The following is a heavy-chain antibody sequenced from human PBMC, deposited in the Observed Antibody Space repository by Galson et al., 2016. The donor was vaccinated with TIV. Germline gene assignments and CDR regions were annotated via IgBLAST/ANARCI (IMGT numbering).Heavy chain of an antibody. J-gene: IGHJ4*02. Sequence: SVKVSCKASGYTFRDYYIHWVRKAPGQGLEWMGWINPDSGGKLYAQKFQGRVTLTRDTSVNTAYMEVSSLRSDDTAIYYCASGALSDFHYWGQGTLVTVSS. D-gene: IGHD3-3*01. CDR2: INPDSGGK. CDR3: ASGALSDFHY. CDR1: GYTFRDYY. V-gene: IGHV1-2*02.